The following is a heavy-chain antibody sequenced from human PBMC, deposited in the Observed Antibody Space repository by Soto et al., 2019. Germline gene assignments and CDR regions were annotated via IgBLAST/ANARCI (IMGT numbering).Heavy chain of an antibody. V-gene: IGHV3-33*01. D-gene: IGHD2-21*01. CDR3: ARSPRDGYNLPGAFDI. J-gene: IGHJ3*02. CDR2: IWYDGINK. Sequence: QVQLVESGGGVVQPGRSLRLSCAASGFTFSSYGMHWVRQAPGKGLEWVAVIWYDGINKYYAESVRGRFTISRDNSKNMLYLQMNSLRAVDTAVYYCARSPRDGYNLPGAFDICVHGTMVTVSS. CDR1: GFTFSSYG.